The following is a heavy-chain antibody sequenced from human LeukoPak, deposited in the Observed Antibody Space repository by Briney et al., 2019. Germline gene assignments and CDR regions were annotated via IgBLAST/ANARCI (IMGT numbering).Heavy chain of an antibody. CDR1: GFTFSISA. Sequence: GGSLRLSCAASGFTFSISAMCWVRQAPGKGLEWVSRIKSDGSSTTYADSVKGRFTISRDNAKNTLYLEMNSLRTEDTAVYYCARDFPSFDSWGQGTLVTVSS. CDR2: IKSDGSST. J-gene: IGHJ4*02. V-gene: IGHV3-74*01. CDR3: ARDFPSFDS.